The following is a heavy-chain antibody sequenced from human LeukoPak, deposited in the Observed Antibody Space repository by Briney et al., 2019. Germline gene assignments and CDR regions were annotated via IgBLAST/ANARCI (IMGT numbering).Heavy chain of an antibody. CDR2: IYHSGST. D-gene: IGHD3-9*01. V-gene: IGHV4-30-2*01. CDR1: GGSISSGGYS. CDR3: ARVGLRYFLDY. J-gene: IGHJ4*02. Sequence: SETLSLTCAVSGGSISSGGYSWSWIRQPPGKGLEWIGYIYHSGSTYYNPSLKSRVTISVARSKNQFSLKLSSVTAADTAVYYCARVGLRYFLDYWGQGTLVTVSS.